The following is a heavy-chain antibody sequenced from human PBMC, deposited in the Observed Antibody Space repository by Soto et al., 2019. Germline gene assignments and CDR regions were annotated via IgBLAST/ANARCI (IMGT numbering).Heavy chain of an antibody. J-gene: IGHJ6*02. Sequence: SSETLSLTCAVYGGSFSGYYWSWIRQPPGKGLEWIGEINHSGSTNYNPSLKSRVTISVDTSKNQFSLKLSSVTAADTAVYYCARGVLMVYAIIKYYYYGMDVWGQGTTVTVSS. CDR1: GGSFSGYY. V-gene: IGHV4-34*01. CDR3: ARGVLMVYAIIKYYYYGMDV. CDR2: INHSGST. D-gene: IGHD2-8*01.